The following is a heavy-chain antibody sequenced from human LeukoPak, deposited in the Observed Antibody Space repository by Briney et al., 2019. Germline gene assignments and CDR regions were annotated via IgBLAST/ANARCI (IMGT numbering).Heavy chain of an antibody. V-gene: IGHV4-4*07. Sequence: PSETLSLTCTVSGGSISSYYWSWIRQPAGKGLEWIGRIYTSGSTNYNPSLKSRVTISVDTSKNQFSLKLSSVTAADTALYYCARDLVGATWLPGSDAFDIWGLGTMVIVSS. CDR3: ARDLVGATWLPGSDAFDI. CDR1: GGSISSYY. D-gene: IGHD1-26*01. J-gene: IGHJ3*02. CDR2: IYTSGST.